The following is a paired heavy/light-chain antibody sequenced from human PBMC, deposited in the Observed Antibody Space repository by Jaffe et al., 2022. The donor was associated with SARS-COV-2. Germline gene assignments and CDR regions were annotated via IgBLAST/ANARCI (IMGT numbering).Light chain of an antibody. CDR2: ATF. Sequence: DIQMTQSPSSVSASVGDRVTITCRASQGISSSSAWYQQKPGKAPKLLIYATFNLQSGVPSRFSGSGSGIDFTLTISSLQPEDFATYYCQQTYNFPYTFGQGTKLEIK. CDR1: QGISSS. CDR3: QQTYNFPYT. V-gene: IGKV1-12*01. J-gene: IGKJ2*01.
Heavy chain of an antibody. CDR3: AKQSGDWGSSADY. CDR1: GFTFNNYA. V-gene: IGHV3-23*01. CDR2: ISASGDTT. J-gene: IGHJ4*02. Sequence: EVQLSESGGGLVQPGGSLRLSCATSGFTFNNYAINWVRQAPGKGLEWVSIISASGDTTYYAGSVKGRFTISRDKSKNTLYLQMNSLTAEDTATYYCAKQSGDWGSSADYWGQGTLVTVSS. D-gene: IGHD7-27*01.